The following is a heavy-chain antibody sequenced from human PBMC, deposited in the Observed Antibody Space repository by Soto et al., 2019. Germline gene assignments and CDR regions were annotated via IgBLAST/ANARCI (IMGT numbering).Heavy chain of an antibody. Sequence: QVQLQESGPELVKPSETLSLTCTVSGASVISATYYWSWIRQPPGKGLEWIGYIYYDGDTTYNSSLESRVTISTDTSKNPLSLKLTSATAADTAVYYCARVLPGVAAAYDAFDVWGHGTTVTVSS. CDR3: ARVLPGVAAAYDAFDV. CDR2: IYYDGDT. V-gene: IGHV4-61*01. CDR1: GASVISATYY. J-gene: IGHJ3*01. D-gene: IGHD6-13*01.